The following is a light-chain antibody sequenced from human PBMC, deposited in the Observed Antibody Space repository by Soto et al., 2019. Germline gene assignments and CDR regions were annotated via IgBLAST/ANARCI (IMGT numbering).Light chain of an antibody. CDR2: EVS. V-gene: IGLV2-8*01. Sequence: QSVLTQPPSASGSPGQSVTISCTGTSSDGGAYNYVSWYQQHPGKAPKLMIYEVSKWPSGVPDRFSGSKSGNTASLTVSGLQAEDEADYYCSSYAGSNTYVVFGGGTKVTVL. J-gene: IGLJ2*01. CDR3: SSYAGSNTYVV. CDR1: SSDGGAYNY.